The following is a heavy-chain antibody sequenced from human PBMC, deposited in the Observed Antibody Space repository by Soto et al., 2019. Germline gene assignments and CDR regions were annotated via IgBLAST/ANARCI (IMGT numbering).Heavy chain of an antibody. J-gene: IGHJ6*03. Sequence: SQTLSLTCAISGDSVSSNSAAWNWIRQSPSRGLEWLGRTYYRSKWYNDYAVSVKSRITINPDTSKNQFSLQLNSVTPEDTAVYYCARAVDDFWCGYYSGPYYMDVWGKGTTVTVSS. D-gene: IGHD3-3*01. CDR2: TYYRSKWYN. V-gene: IGHV6-1*01. CDR3: ARAVDDFWCGYYSGPYYMDV. CDR1: GDSVSSNSAA.